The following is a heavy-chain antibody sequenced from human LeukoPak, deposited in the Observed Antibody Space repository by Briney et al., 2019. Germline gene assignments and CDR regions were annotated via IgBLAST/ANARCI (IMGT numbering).Heavy chain of an antibody. J-gene: IGHJ4*02. CDR1: GGSISSGSYY. CDR2: IYTSGST. Sequence: PSQTLSLTCTVSGGSISSGSYYWSWIRQPAGKGLEWVGRIYTSGSTSYNPSLKSRVTISVDTSKNQFSLKLSSVTAADTAVYYCAREAVGAAMIFDYWGQGTLVTVSS. V-gene: IGHV4-61*02. D-gene: IGHD1-26*01. CDR3: AREAVGAAMIFDY.